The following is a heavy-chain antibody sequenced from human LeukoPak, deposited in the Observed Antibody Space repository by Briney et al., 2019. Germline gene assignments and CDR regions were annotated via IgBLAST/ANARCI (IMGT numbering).Heavy chain of an antibody. CDR1: GGTLSSYA. CDR2: IIPIFGTA. Sequence: ASVKVSCKASGGTLSSYAISWVRQAPGQGLEWMGRIIPIFGTANYAQKFQGRVTITTDESTSTAYMELSSLRSEDTAVYYCAREESGSLYYWGQGTLVTVCS. V-gene: IGHV1-69*05. CDR3: AREESGSLYY. J-gene: IGHJ4*02. D-gene: IGHD3-22*01.